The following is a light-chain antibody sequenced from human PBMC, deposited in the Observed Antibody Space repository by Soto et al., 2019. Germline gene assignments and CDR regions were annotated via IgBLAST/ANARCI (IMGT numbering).Light chain of an antibody. CDR2: AAS. CDR3: QQANTFPLT. Sequence: DIQMTQSPSSLSASVRDRVTITCRASQSISSDLNWYQQKPGKAPKLLIFAASSLQSGVPSRFSGSGSGTHFTLTISSLQPEDFATYYCQQANTFPLTFGGGTKVDIK. V-gene: IGKV1-39*01. CDR1: QSISSD. J-gene: IGKJ4*01.